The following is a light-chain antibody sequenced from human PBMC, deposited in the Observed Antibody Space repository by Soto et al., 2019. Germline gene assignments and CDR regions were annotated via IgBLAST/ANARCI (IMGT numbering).Light chain of an antibody. CDR2: EVN. Sequence: QSVLTQPPSASGSPGQTVPISCTGTSSDVGGYNYVSWYQQPPGKAPKLMIYEVNKRPSGVPDRFSGSKSGNTASWTVVGLQAEDEADYYCSSYAGSSNVFGTGTKVTVL. J-gene: IGLJ1*01. CDR1: SSDVGGYNY. V-gene: IGLV2-8*01. CDR3: SSYAGSSNV.